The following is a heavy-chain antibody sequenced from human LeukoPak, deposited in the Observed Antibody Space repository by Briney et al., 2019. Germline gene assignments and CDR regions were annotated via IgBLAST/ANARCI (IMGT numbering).Heavy chain of an antibody. CDR1: GYTFTSYD. D-gene: IGHD6-13*01. CDR2: ISTYNGNT. Sequence: GASVKVSCKASGYTFTSYDITWVRQAPGQGLEWMGWISTYNGNTNYARKLQGRVIVTTDTSTSTAYMELRSLRSDDTAVYYCARGGAAAGYDHWGQGTLVTVSS. V-gene: IGHV1-18*01. CDR3: ARGGAAAGYDH. J-gene: IGHJ4*02.